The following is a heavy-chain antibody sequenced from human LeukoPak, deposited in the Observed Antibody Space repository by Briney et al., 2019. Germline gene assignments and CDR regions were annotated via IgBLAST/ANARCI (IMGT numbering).Heavy chain of an antibody. CDR3: AKGGPSGWPDLNWFDP. CDR2: IYYSGST. CDR1: GDSISSSSYY. J-gene: IGHJ5*02. D-gene: IGHD6-19*01. Sequence: SSETLSLTCIVSGDSISSSSYYWGWIRQPPGKGLEWIGSIYYSGSTYYNPSLESRVTISVDTSKNQFSLKLSSVTAADTAVYYCAKGGPSGWPDLNWFDPWGQGTLVTVSS. V-gene: IGHV4-39*01.